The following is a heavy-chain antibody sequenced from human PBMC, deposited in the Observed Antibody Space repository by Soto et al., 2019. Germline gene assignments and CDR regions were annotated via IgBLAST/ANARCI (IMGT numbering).Heavy chain of an antibody. CDR1: GDTISTGGYT. D-gene: IGHD6-13*01. CDR2: TYHSGNP. J-gene: IGHJ4*02. V-gene: IGHV4-30-2*01. Sequence: SETLSLTCDVSGDTISTGGYTWAWIRQPPGKALEWIGHTYHSGNPYYNPSLKSRVIISVDRSKNQFSLKVRSVTAEDTAIYYCAKASVWYPYFDSWGQGTLVTVSS. CDR3: AKASVWYPYFDS.